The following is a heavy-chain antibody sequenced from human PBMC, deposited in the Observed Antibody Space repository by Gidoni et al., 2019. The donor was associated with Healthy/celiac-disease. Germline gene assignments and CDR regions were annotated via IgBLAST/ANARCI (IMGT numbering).Heavy chain of an antibody. J-gene: IGHJ5*02. Sequence: QVQLQQWGAGLLKPSETLSLTCAVYGGSFSGYSWSGIRQPPGKGLGCIGEINRSGSTNYNPSLKSRVTISVDTSKNQFSLKLSSVTAADTAVYYCARGRGQLERRALGWFDPWGQGTLVTVSS. V-gene: IGHV4-34*01. D-gene: IGHD1-1*01. CDR1: GGSFSGYS. CDR3: ARGRGQLERRALGWFDP. CDR2: INRSGST.